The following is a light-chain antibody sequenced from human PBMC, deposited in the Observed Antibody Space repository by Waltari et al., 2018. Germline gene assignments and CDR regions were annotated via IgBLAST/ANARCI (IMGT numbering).Light chain of an antibody. J-gene: IGLJ2*01. Sequence: QSALTQPASVSGSPGQSITISCTGTSSDVGGYNYVSWYQQHPGKAPKLMMYDVSKRPSGVSNRFSGSKCGNTASLTISGLQAEDEADYYCSSYTSSSTVVFGGETKLTVL. CDR1: SSDVGGYNY. CDR3: SSYTSSSTVV. V-gene: IGLV2-14*01. CDR2: DVS.